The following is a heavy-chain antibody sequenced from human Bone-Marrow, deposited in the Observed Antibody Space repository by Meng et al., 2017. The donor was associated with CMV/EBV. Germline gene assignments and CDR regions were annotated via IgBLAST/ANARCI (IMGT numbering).Heavy chain of an antibody. CDR3: TTEGDDFWSGFHTNFDY. J-gene: IGHJ4*02. V-gene: IGHV3-15*01. CDR2: IKSKTDGGTT. CDR1: GFTFSNAW. Sequence: GESLKISCAASGFTFSNAWMSWVRQAPGKGLEWVGRIKSKTDGGTTDYAAPVKGRFTISRDDSKNTLYLQMNSLKTEDTAVYYYTTEGDDFWSGFHTNFDYWGQGTLVTVSS. D-gene: IGHD3-3*01.